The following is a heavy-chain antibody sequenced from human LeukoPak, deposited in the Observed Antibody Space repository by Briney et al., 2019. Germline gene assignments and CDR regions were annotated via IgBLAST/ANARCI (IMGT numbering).Heavy chain of an antibody. CDR2: INPNSGGT. V-gene: IGHV1-2*02. D-gene: IGHD2-8*01. Sequence: ASVKVSCKASGGTFSSYAISWVRQAPGQGLEWMGWINPNSGGTNYAQKFQGRVTMTRDTSISTAYMELSRLRSDDTAVYYCARDLYCTNGVCYEYYFDYWGQGTLVTVSS. J-gene: IGHJ4*02. CDR3: ARDLYCTNGVCYEYYFDY. CDR1: GGTFSSYA.